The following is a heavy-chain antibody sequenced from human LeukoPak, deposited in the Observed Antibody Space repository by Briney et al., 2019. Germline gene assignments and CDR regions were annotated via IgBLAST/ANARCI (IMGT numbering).Heavy chain of an antibody. V-gene: IGHV4-59*12. D-gene: IGHD3-10*01. CDR2: IYYSGST. J-gene: IGHJ4*02. Sequence: SETLSLTCTVSGGSISSYYWSWIRQPPGKGLEWIGYIYYSGSTNYNPSLKSRVTISVDTSKNQFSLKLSSVTAADTAVYYCAGAPYYYGSGSSPHYFDYWGQGTLVTVSS. CDR3: AGAPYYYGSGSSPHYFDY. CDR1: GGSISSYY.